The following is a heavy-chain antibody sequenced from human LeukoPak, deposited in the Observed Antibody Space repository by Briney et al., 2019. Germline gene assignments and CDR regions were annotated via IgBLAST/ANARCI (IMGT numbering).Heavy chain of an antibody. Sequence: GGSLRLSCAASGFIFSDYYMSWIRQAPGKGLEWVSSISGSSSYTNYADSVKGRFTISGDNAKNSLYLQMNSLRAEDTAVYYCARLRGYSYGCDYWGQGTLVTVSS. J-gene: IGHJ4*02. CDR3: ARLRGYSYGCDY. D-gene: IGHD5-18*01. V-gene: IGHV3-11*03. CDR2: ISGSSSYT. CDR1: GFIFSDYY.